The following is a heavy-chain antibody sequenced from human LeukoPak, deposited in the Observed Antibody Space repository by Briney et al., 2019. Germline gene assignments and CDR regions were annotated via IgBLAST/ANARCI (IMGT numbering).Heavy chain of an antibody. V-gene: IGHV3-23*01. D-gene: IGHD3-10*01. J-gene: IGHJ4*02. CDR2: ISNSDGKT. Sequence: GGSLRLSCAASGFTFSSYAMSWVRQAPGKGLEWVSTISNSDGKTYYADSVKGRFTISRDNPKNSLYLQMNSLRAEDTAVYYCARDQVVRGVIRGRAFDYWGQGTLVTVSS. CDR3: ARDQVVRGVIRGRAFDY. CDR1: GFTFSSYA.